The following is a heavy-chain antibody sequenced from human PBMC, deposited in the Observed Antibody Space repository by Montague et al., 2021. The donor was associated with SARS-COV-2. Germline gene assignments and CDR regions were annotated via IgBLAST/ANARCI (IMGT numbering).Heavy chain of an antibody. V-gene: IGHV4-39*01. CDR3: ARLKAPYCSSTSCYSASWFDP. CDR2: IYYSGST. J-gene: IGHJ5*02. CDR1: GGSISSSSYY. D-gene: IGHD2-2*01. Sequence: SETRSLTCTVSGGSISSSSYYWGWIRQPPGKGLEWIGSIYYSGSTYYNPSLKSRVTISVDTSKNQFSLKLISVTAADTAVYYCARLKAPYCSSTSCYSASWFDPWGQGTLVTVSS.